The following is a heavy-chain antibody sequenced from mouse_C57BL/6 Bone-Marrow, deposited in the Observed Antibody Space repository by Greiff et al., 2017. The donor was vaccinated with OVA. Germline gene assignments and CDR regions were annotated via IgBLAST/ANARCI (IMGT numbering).Heavy chain of an antibody. Sequence: DVKLVESGGGLVKPGGSLKLSCAASGFTFSSYAMSWVRQTPEKRLEWVATISDGGSYTNYPDNVKGRFTISRDNAKNNLYLQMCHLKSEDTAMYYCARDDGYYGGAWFAYWGQGTLVTVSA. J-gene: IGHJ3*01. D-gene: IGHD2-3*01. CDR3: ARDDGYYGGAWFAY. CDR1: GFTFSSYA. CDR2: ISDGGSYT. V-gene: IGHV5-4*01.